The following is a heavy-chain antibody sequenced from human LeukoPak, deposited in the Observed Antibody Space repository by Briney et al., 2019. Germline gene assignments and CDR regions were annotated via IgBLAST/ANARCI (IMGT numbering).Heavy chain of an antibody. CDR1: GFTFSSYS. J-gene: IGHJ4*02. D-gene: IGHD6-13*01. CDR3: ARDGYSSSWYHSGYYFDY. V-gene: IGHV3-21*01. Sequence: PGGSLRLSCAASGFTFSSYSMNWVRQAPGKGLEWVSSISSSSSYIYYADSVKGRFTISRDNAKNSLYLQMNSLRAEDTAVYYCARDGYSSSWYHSGYYFDYWGQGTLVTVSS. CDR2: ISSSSSYI.